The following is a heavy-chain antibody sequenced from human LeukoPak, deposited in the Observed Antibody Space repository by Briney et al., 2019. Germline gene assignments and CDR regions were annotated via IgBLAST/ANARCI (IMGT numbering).Heavy chain of an antibody. J-gene: IGHJ4*02. Sequence: GGSLRLSCAASGFTFSSYAMSWVRQAPGKGLEWVSAISGSGGSTYYADSVKGRFTISRDNSKNTLYLQMNSPRAEDTAVYYCAKDRDGDYGRYWGQGTLVTVSS. V-gene: IGHV3-23*01. CDR2: ISGSGGST. CDR1: GFTFSSYA. D-gene: IGHD4-17*01. CDR3: AKDRDGDYGRY.